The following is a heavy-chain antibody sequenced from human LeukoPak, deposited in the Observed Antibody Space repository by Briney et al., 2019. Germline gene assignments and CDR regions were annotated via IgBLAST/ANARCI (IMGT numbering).Heavy chain of an antibody. D-gene: IGHD2-2*02. J-gene: IGHJ6*03. Sequence: PGESLKISCKGSGYSFTSYWIGWVRQMPGKGLEWMGIIYPGDSDTRYSPSFQGQVTISADKSISTAYLQWSSLKASDTAMYYCARHLGYCSSTSCYTGYYYYYMDVWGKGTTVTVSS. CDR1: GYSFTSYW. V-gene: IGHV5-51*01. CDR3: ARHLGYCSSTSCYTGYYYYYMDV. CDR2: IYPGDSDT.